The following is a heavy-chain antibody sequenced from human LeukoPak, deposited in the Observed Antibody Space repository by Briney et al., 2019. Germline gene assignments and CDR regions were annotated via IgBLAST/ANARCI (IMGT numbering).Heavy chain of an antibody. D-gene: IGHD3-10*01. V-gene: IGHV6-1*01. CDR1: GDSVSSNSVG. CDR3: ARSASGGSFDY. Sequence: SQTLSLTCAISGDSVSSNSVGWNWIRQSPSRGLEWLGRTYYRSQWHYDYAVSVRSRIIFSPDTSNNQFSLQLSSVTPDDTAVYYCARSASGGSFDYWGQGTLVSVSS. CDR2: TYYRSQWHY. J-gene: IGHJ4*02.